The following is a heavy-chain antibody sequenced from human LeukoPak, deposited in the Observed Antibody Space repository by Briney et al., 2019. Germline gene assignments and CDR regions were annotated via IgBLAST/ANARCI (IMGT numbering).Heavy chain of an antibody. Sequence: PGGSLRLSCAASGFTFSSYWMSWVRQAPGKGLEWVANIKQDGSEKYYVDSVKGRFTISRDNAKNSLYLQMNSLRAEDTAVYYCAGEYSSSLYIPRGGFDYWGQGTLVTVSS. J-gene: IGHJ4*02. CDR1: GFTFSSYW. D-gene: IGHD6-13*01. CDR3: AGEYSSSLYIPRGGFDY. CDR2: IKQDGSEK. V-gene: IGHV3-7*01.